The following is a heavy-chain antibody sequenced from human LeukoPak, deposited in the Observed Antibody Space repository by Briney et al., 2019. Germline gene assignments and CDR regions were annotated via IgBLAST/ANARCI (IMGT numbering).Heavy chain of an antibody. J-gene: IGHJ4*02. CDR3: SRGALSGVYYSDY. V-gene: IGHV3-49*04. Sequence: PGGSLRLSCTTSGFTFGDYAMTWVRQAPGKGLEWVGLIRSKAFGGAAEYAASVTDRFTISRDDSKTIAYLRMNSLKTEDTAVYYCSRGALSGVYYSDYWGRGTLVTVSS. CDR1: GFTFGDYA. CDR2: IRSKAFGGAA. D-gene: IGHD1-26*01.